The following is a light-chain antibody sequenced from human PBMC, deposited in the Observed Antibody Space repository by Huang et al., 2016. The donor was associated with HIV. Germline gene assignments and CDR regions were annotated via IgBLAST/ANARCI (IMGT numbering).Light chain of an antibody. V-gene: IGKV3-15*01. CDR3: QQYSNWPPWT. Sequence: DIVMTQSPATLSVSPGERATLSCRASQSLNRNLAWFQQKPGQAHRLLIYGASTRATGIPDRFSGSGSGTEFSLTISSLQSEDFAVYYCQQYSNWPPWTFGQGTKVEIK. CDR2: GAS. J-gene: IGKJ1*01. CDR1: QSLNRN.